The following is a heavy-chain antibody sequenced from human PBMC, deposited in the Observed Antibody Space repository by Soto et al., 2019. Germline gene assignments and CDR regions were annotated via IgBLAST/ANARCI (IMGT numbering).Heavy chain of an antibody. J-gene: IGHJ4*02. Sequence: SGTLSLPLKVPGGSIRNYLLTWIPQAPGEGLGGSRYIHYSGNTNYFPSNNPTPRSRVTITEDTAKNKFSLKLLSVSTADTAVYCCAAGEASSRNLAPYDLDSWGQGTLVTVSS. CDR2: IHYSGNT. D-gene: IGHD6-13*01. CDR3: AAGEASSRNLAPYDLDS. V-gene: IGHV4-59*01. CDR1: GGSIRNYL.